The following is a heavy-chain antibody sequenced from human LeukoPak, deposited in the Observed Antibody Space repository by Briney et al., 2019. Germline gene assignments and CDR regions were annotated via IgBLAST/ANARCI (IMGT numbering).Heavy chain of an antibody. CDR1: GYTFTSYG. J-gene: IGHJ4*02. D-gene: IGHD3-9*01. V-gene: IGHV1-18*04. CDR3: ARGGRYFDWLFPSVY. CDR2: ISAYNGNT. Sequence: ASVKVSCKASGYTFTSYGISWVRQAPGQGLEWMGWISAYNGNTNYAQKLQGRVTMTTDTSTSTAYMELRSLRSDDTAVYYCARGGRYFDWLFPSVYWGQGTLVTVSS.